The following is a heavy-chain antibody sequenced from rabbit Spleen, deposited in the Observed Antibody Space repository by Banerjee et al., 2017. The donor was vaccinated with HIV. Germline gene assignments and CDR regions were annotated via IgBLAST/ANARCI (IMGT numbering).Heavy chain of an antibody. V-gene: IGHV1S45*01. Sequence: QEQLEESGGGLVKPEGSLTLTCKASGVSLNDKDVMCWVRQAPGKGLEWIACINIVTGKSVYASWAEGRFIMSRTSSTTVTLQMTSLTAADTATYFCARDLVAVIGWNFNLWGQGTLVTVS. CDR1: GVSLNDKDV. CDR2: INIVTGKS. J-gene: IGHJ4*01. CDR3: ARDLVAVIGWNFNL. D-gene: IGHD1-1*01.